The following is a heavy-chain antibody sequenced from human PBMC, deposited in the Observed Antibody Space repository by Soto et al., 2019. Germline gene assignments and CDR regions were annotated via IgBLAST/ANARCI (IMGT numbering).Heavy chain of an antibody. CDR3: ARGGAVNYYLGTDV. D-gene: IGHD5-12*01. J-gene: IGHJ6*02. CDR2: ISAYNGKT. CDR1: GYTFTSYG. Sequence: QVQLVQSGGEVKKPGASVKLSCTASGYTFTSYGISWVRQAPGQGLEWMGWISAYNGKTNYAPKVQGRVTMTTDTSTRTAYMDLRSLRSDDTAVYYCARGGAVNYYLGTDVWGPGTTVTVSS. V-gene: IGHV1-18*01.